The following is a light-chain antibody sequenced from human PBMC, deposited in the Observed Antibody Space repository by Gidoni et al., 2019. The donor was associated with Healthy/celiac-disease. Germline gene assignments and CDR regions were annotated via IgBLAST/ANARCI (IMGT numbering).Light chain of an antibody. CDR1: QSVSSY. CDR2: DAS. CDR3: QQRSNWPPVFT. J-gene: IGKJ3*01. Sequence: EIVWTQSAATLSLSPGERATRSCRASQSVSSYLAWYQQKPGEAPRLLIYDASNRATGIPARFSGSGSGTAFTLTISSLEPADFAVYYCQQRSNWPPVFTFGPGTKVDIK. V-gene: IGKV3-11*01.